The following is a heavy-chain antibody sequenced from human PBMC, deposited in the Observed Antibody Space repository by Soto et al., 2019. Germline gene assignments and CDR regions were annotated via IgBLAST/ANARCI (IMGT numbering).Heavy chain of an antibody. J-gene: IGHJ4*02. CDR3: AREARSSFDY. V-gene: IGHV3-7*01. Sequence: EVQLVESGGGLVQPGGSLRLSCTDAGITFTSYWMSWLRQAPGKGLDWVATINLDGRERFYVDSVKGRFTISRDNAKKSLYLQMNSLRAEDTAVYYCAREARSSFDYWGQGTLVTVSS. CDR2: INLDGRER. CDR1: GITFTSYW.